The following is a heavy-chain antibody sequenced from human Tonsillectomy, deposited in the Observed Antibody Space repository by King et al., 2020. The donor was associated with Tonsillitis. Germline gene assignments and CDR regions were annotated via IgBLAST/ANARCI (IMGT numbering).Heavy chain of an antibody. J-gene: IGHJ4*02. CDR2: IRSKANSYAT. Sequence: VQLVESGGGLVQPGGSLKLSCAASGFTFRGSAMHWVRQASGRGLEGVGRIRSKANSYATAYAASVKGSVTNSRDDSKNTAYQQMNSLKTEDTAVYYCTRLGDSSSGAVYWGQGTLVTVSS. V-gene: IGHV3-73*01. CDR3: TRLGDSSSGAVY. D-gene: IGHD6-6*01. CDR1: GFTFRGSA.